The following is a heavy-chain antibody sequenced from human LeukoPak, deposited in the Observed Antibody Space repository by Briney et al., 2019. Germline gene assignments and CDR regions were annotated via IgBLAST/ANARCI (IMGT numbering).Heavy chain of an antibody. J-gene: IGHJ5*02. CDR1: GFTFSSYA. CDR2: ISTSGAKT. V-gene: IGHV3-23*01. D-gene: IGHD2-15*01. CDR3: AKAAVGDSATPCFDP. Sequence: GGSLRLSCAATGFTFSSYAMSWVRQAPGRGLEWVSTISTSGAKTYYADSARGRFTVSRDNSKSTLYLQTNSLRADDTAVYYCAKAAVGDSATPCFDPWGQGTLATVSS.